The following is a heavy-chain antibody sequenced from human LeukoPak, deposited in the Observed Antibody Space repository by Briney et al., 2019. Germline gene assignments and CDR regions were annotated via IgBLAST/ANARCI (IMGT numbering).Heavy chain of an antibody. CDR2: IRYDGSNK. D-gene: IGHD6-13*01. CDR3: AKVQTPGTHLFDY. CDR1: GFTFSSYG. V-gene: IGHV3-30*02. Sequence: GGSLRLSCEASGFTFSSYGMLWVRQAPGKGLEWVAFIRYDGSNKYYADSVKGRFTISRDNSKNTLYLQMNSLRAEDTAVYYCAKVQTPGTHLFDYWGQGTLVTVSS. J-gene: IGHJ4*02.